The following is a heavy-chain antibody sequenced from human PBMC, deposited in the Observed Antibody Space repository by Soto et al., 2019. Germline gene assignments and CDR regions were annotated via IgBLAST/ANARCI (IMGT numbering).Heavy chain of an antibody. CDR1: GVSISSGGYY. V-gene: IGHV4-31*03. D-gene: IGHD6-19*01. CDR2: IYDNDST. CDR3: ARHHMAATDMYFDY. Sequence: QVQLQESGPGVVKPSQTLSLTCTVSGVSISSGGYYWSWIRQHPGKGLEWIGYIYDNDSTYYNPSLKRRVTMSLDTSRNQISLKLSSVTAADTAVYYCARHHMAATDMYFDYWGQGTLVTASA. J-gene: IGHJ4*02.